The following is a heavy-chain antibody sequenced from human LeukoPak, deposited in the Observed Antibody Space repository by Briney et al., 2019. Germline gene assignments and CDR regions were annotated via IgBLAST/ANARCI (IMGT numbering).Heavy chain of an antibody. D-gene: IGHD6-13*01. Sequence: SQTLSLTCTVSGGSISSYYWSWIRQPAGKGLEWIAYIHDSGSTYYNPSLKSRLSISIDTSKNQFSLKLNSVTAADTAVYYCARVVAAAGNNWFDPWGQGTLVTVSS. CDR2: IHDSGST. J-gene: IGHJ5*02. CDR1: GGSISSYY. CDR3: ARVVAAAGNNWFDP. V-gene: IGHV4-59*12.